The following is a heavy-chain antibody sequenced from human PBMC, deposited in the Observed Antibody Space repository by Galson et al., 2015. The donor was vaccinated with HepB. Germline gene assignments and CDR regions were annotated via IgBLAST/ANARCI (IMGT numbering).Heavy chain of an antibody. CDR3: ARENLSGNTGRGGSFDY. V-gene: IGHV3-33*08. CDR2: VWYDGTNK. CDR1: GFTFSSYG. J-gene: IGHJ4*02. Sequence: SLRLSCAASGFTFSSYGMHWVRQAPGKGLEWVAVVWYDGTNKYYADSVKGRFTISRDNSKNTLYLQMNSLRAEDTAVYYCARENLSGNTGRGGSFDYWGQGTLVTVSS. D-gene: IGHD2-15*01.